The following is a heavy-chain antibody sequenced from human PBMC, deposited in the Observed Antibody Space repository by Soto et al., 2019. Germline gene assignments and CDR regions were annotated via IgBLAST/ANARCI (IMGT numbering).Heavy chain of an antibody. Sequence: QVQLVQSGAEVKRPGSSVKVSCKASGDTFTFYSINWVRQAPGLGLEWMGRINPILSMSNYAQRFQGRVTMTADKSTSTAYMERSSLRSEDTAIYYCASSYGSGYRAFDDWGQGALVTVSS. D-gene: IGHD3-10*01. CDR1: GDTFTFYS. V-gene: IGHV1-69*02. CDR2: INPILSMS. J-gene: IGHJ4*02. CDR3: ASSYGSGYRAFDD.